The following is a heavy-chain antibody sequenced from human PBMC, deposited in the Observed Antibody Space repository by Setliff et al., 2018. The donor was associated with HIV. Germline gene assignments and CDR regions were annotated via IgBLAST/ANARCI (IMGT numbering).Heavy chain of an antibody. CDR1: GDTFTTYV. J-gene: IGHJ4*02. Sequence: GASVKVSCKGSGDTFTTYVVSWVRQAPGQGLEWMGGRSPIFSTTNYAQKFQGRVTITRDTSITTVYMVLNRLTPGDTAVYYCASPYENNSGPDYWGQGTPVTVSS. CDR3: ASPYENNSGPDY. CDR2: RSPIFSTT. V-gene: IGHV1-69*05. D-gene: IGHD7-27*01.